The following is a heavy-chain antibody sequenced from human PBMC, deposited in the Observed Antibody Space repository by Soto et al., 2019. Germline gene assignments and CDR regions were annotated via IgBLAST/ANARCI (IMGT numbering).Heavy chain of an antibody. CDR1: GGSISSYY. D-gene: IGHD6-13*01. V-gene: IGHV4-59*01. CDR2: IYYSGST. CDR3: ASKIEAAGRSTIPDY. J-gene: IGHJ4*02. Sequence: SETLSLTCTVSGGSISSYYWSWIRQPPGKGLEWIGYIYYSGSTNYNPSLKSRVTISVDTSKNQFSLKLSSVTAADTAVYYCASKIEAAGRSTIPDYWGQGTMVTAPQ.